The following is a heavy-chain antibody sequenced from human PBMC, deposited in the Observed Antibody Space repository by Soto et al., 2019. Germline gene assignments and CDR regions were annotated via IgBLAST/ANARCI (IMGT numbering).Heavy chain of an antibody. D-gene: IGHD3-22*01. Sequence: GGSLRLSCEASGFTFSTYNMNWVRQAPGKGLEWVSCISSSLGYMYYADSVKGRFTISRDNAKNSLYLQVNSLRAEDTAVYYCAREGNYYDSSGYYIQYFDYWGQGTLVTVSS. J-gene: IGHJ4*02. CDR3: AREGNYYDSSGYYIQYFDY. CDR2: ISSSLGYM. CDR1: GFTFSTYN. V-gene: IGHV3-21*01.